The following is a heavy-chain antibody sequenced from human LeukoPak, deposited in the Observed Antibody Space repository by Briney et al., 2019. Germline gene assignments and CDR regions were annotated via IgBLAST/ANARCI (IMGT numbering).Heavy chain of an antibody. CDR1: GFTVSSNY. Sequence: GGSLRLSCAASGFTVSSNYMSWVRQAPGKGLEWVSVIYSGGTTYYADSVKGRFTISRDNSNNTLYLQMNSLRAEATAVYYCARGPVTRFEIWGQGTMVTVSS. CDR2: IYSGGTT. D-gene: IGHD4-17*01. V-gene: IGHV3-53*01. J-gene: IGHJ3*02. CDR3: ARGPVTRFEI.